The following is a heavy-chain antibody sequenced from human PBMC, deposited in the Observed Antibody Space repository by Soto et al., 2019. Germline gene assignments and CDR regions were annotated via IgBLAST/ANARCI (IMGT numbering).Heavy chain of an antibody. CDR1: GYTFTNYG. D-gene: IGHD5-18*01. Sequence: QVQLVQSGAEVREPGASVKVSCKASGYTFTNYGVSWVRQAPGQGLEWMGWIGGYKGNTNDAQKLQGRVPLTTDTSTRTAYMELRSLRADDTAVYYCAPHTLDTGMPSGYWGQGTLVTVSS. J-gene: IGHJ4*02. CDR2: IGGYKGNT. V-gene: IGHV1-18*01. CDR3: APHTLDTGMPSGY.